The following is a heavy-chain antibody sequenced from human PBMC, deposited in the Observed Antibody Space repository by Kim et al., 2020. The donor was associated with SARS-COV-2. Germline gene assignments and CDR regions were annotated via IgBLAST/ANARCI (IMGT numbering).Heavy chain of an antibody. D-gene: IGHD6-13*01. CDR2: INPNSGGT. J-gene: IGHJ5*02. Sequence: ASVKVSCKASGYTFTGYYMHWVRQAPGQGLEWMGRINPNSGGTNYAQKFQGRVTMTRDTSISTAYMELSRLRSDDTAVYYCARIAAAGINWFDPWGQGTLVTVSS. CDR3: ARIAAAGINWFDP. V-gene: IGHV1-2*06. CDR1: GYTFTGYY.